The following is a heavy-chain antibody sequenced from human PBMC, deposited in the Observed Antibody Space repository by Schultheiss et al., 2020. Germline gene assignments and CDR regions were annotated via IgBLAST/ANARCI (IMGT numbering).Heavy chain of an antibody. CDR2: IYYSGST. CDR1: GGSISSSSYY. D-gene: IGHD6-13*01. J-gene: IGHJ6*02. CDR3: ARVRSSSWYGMDV. Sequence: SQPLSLTCTVSGGSISSSSYYWGWIRQPPGKGLEWIGSIYYSGSTNYNPSLKSRVTISVDTSKNQFSLKLSSVTAADTAVYYCARVRSSSWYGMDVWGQGTTVTVSS. V-gene: IGHV4-39*07.